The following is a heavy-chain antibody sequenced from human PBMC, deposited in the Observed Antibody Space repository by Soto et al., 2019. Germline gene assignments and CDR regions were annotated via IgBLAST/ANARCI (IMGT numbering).Heavy chain of an antibody. Sequence: GGSLRLSCAASGFTFSSYAMHWVRQAPGKGLEWVAVISYDGSNKYYADSVKGRFTISRDNSKKTLYLQMNSLRAEDTAVYYCARLTMVRGVSWGQGTLVTVSS. J-gene: IGHJ5*02. CDR2: ISYDGSNK. CDR3: ARLTMVRGVS. CDR1: GFTFSSYA. V-gene: IGHV3-30-3*01. D-gene: IGHD3-10*01.